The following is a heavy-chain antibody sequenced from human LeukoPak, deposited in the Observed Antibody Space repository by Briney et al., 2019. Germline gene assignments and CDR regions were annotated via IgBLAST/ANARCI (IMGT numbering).Heavy chain of an antibody. J-gene: IGHJ6*02. CDR1: GGTFSSYA. D-gene: IGHD3-10*01. V-gene: IGHV1-69*05. Sequence: ASVKVSCKASGGTFSSYAISWVRQAPGQGLEWMGGIIPIFGTANYAQKFQGRVTITTDESTSTAYMELSSLRSDDTAVYYCARDSYYGSGSYTRDYYYYGMDVWGQGTTVTVSS. CDR2: IIPIFGTA. CDR3: ARDSYYGSGSYTRDYYYYGMDV.